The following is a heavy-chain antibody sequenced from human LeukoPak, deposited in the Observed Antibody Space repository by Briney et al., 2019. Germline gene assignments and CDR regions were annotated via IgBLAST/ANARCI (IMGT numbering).Heavy chain of an antibody. CDR2: ISGSGGST. V-gene: IGHV3-23*01. CDR1: GFTFSSYA. Sequence: PGGSLRLSCAASGFTFSSYAMSWVRQAPGKGLEWVSAISGSGGSTYYADSVKGRFTISRDNSKNTLYLQMNSLRAEDTAVYYCAKGWYCSSTSCYYYFDYWGQGTLVTVSS. J-gene: IGHJ4*02. CDR3: AKGWYCSSTSCYYYFDY. D-gene: IGHD2-2*01.